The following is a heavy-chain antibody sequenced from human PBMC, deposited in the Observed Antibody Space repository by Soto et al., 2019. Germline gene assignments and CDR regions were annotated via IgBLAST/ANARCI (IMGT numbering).Heavy chain of an antibody. CDR1: GFTFSSHA. CDR2: ISGSGGST. V-gene: IGHV3-23*01. D-gene: IGHD5-12*01. CDR3: AKDERGYIYSGYDFPLDPWFDP. J-gene: IGHJ5*02. Sequence: PVGSLRLSCAASGFTFSSHAMSCVRQAQGKGLEWVSAISGSGGSTYYADSVKGRFTISRDNSKNTLYLQMNSLRAEDTAVYYCAKDERGYIYSGYDFPLDPWFDPWGQGTLVTVSS.